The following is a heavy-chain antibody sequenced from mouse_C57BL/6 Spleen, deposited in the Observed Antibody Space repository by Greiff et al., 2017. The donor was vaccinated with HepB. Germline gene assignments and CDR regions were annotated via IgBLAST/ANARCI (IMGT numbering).Heavy chain of an antibody. CDR2: SRNKANDYTT. Sequence: EVQLVESGGGLVQSGRSLRLSCATSGFTFSDFYMEWVRQAPGKGLEWIAASRNKANDYTTEYSASVKGRFIVSRDTSQSILYLQMNALRAEDTAIYYCARDGPYYAMDYWGQGTSVTVSS. J-gene: IGHJ4*01. CDR1: GFTFSDFY. V-gene: IGHV7-1*01. CDR3: ARDGPYYAMDY.